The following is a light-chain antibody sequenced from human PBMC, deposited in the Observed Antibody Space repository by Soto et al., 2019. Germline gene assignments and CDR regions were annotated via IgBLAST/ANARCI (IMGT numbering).Light chain of an antibody. CDR1: SSDVGGYNY. J-gene: IGLJ2*01. CDR2: DVS. Sequence: QSALTQPASVSGSPGQSITISCTGNSSDVGGYNYVSWYQQHPGKAPKLMIYDVSNRPSGVSNRFSGSKSGNTASLTISGLHAEDEADYYCSSYTSSSTLMVFGGGTKLTVL. CDR3: SSYTSSSTLMV. V-gene: IGLV2-14*01.